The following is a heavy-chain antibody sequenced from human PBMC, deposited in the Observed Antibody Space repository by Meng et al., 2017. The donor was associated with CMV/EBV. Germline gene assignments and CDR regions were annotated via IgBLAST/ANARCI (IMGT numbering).Heavy chain of an antibody. V-gene: IGHV4-39*07. CDR1: GGSISSSSYY. CDR3: VTWLWFGELSGYYFDY. CDR2: IYYSGST. D-gene: IGHD3-10*01. J-gene: IGHJ4*02. Sequence: QRQRQESGPGLVKPSETLSLPCTVSGGSISSSSYYWGWIRQPPGKGLEWIGSIYYSGSTYYNPSLKSRVTISVDTSKNQFSLKLSSVTAADTAVYYCVTWLWFGELSGYYFDYWGQGTLVTVSS.